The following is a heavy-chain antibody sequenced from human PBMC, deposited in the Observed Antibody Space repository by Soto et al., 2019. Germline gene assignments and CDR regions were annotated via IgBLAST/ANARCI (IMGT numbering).Heavy chain of an antibody. J-gene: IGHJ4*02. CDR2: VYWTGST. CDR3: ARSHYTYGLLIDY. Sequence: PSDTLSLTCTFSGDSITTNVYYWGWIRQPPGKGLQWIGNVYWTGSTFSHPSLTSRVFISVDTSKNEFSLRLTSVTAADTAVYYCARSHYTYGLLIDYWGPGTLVNVSS. D-gene: IGHD2-8*01. CDR1: GDSITTNVYY. V-gene: IGHV4-39*01.